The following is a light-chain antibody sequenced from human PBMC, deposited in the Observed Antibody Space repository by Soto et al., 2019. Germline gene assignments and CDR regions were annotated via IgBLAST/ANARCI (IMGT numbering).Light chain of an antibody. CDR1: QSVSSY. CDR2: DAS. J-gene: IGKJ5*01. Sequence: EIVLTQSPATLSLSPGERATLSCRASQSVSSYLAWYQQKPGQAPRLLIYDASNRATGIPARFRGSGSGTDFTLTISSLEPEDFAVYYCQQRSNWLNTFGQGTRLEIK. V-gene: IGKV3-11*01. CDR3: QQRSNWLNT.